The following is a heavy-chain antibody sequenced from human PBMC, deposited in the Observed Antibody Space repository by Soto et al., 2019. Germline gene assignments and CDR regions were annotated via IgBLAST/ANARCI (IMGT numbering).Heavy chain of an antibody. J-gene: IGHJ4*02. Sequence: GGSLRLSCAASGFTFSSYAMSWVRQDPGKGLEWVSSISGGGGSTYYADSVRGRFTISRDNSKNTLYLQMNSLRAEDTAVYYCAKDPLYCSGGSCYPPYYFEYWGQGTLVTVSS. CDR1: GFTFSSYA. CDR3: AKDPLYCSGGSCYPPYYFEY. CDR2: ISGGGGST. V-gene: IGHV3-23*01. D-gene: IGHD2-15*01.